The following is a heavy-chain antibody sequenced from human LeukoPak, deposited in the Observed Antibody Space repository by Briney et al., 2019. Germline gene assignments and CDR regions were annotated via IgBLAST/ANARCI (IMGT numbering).Heavy chain of an antibody. CDR1: GFTFSSYA. CDR2: ISYDGSNK. Sequence: GRSLRLSCAASGFTFSSYAMHWVRQAPGKGLEWVAVISYDGSNKYYADSVKGRFTISRDNSKNTLYLQMNSLRAEDTAVYYCARAAVAGRYYYYYMDVWGKGTTVTVSS. D-gene: IGHD6-19*01. V-gene: IGHV3-30*04. J-gene: IGHJ6*03. CDR3: ARAAVAGRYYYYYMDV.